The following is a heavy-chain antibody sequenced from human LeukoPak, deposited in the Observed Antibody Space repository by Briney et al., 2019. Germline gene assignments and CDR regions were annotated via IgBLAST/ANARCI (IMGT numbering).Heavy chain of an antibody. V-gene: IGHV3-21*01. J-gene: IGHJ4*02. CDR3: ARVGSGYYTDY. CDR2: IPSSGNSI. Sequence: GGSLRLSCAASGFTFSVRGMTWVRQAPGMGLEWVSTIPSSGNSIYYAESVKGRFTGSRDNAKSSVYLQMNSLTADDTAVYYCARVGSGYYTDYWGQGTLVTVSS. D-gene: IGHD3-3*01. CDR1: GFTFSVRG.